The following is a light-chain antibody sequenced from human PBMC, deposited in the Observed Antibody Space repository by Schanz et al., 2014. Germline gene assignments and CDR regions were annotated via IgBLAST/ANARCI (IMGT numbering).Light chain of an antibody. Sequence: IHLTQSPSSLSASVGDRVTIACRASQGISSNLAWYQQKPGKAPKLLIYAASTLQSGVPSRFRGSGSGTEFTLTISSLQPDDFATYYCQQYNSYWGFGQGTKVEIK. V-gene: IGKV1-9*01. CDR2: AAS. CDR1: QGISSN. J-gene: IGKJ1*01. CDR3: QQYNSYWG.